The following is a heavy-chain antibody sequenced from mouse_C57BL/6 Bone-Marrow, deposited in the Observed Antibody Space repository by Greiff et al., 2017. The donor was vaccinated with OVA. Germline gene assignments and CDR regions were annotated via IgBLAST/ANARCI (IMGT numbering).Heavy chain of an antibody. CDR1: GFTFSSYA. CDR3: ARGSSITTVVATWYFDV. J-gene: IGHJ1*03. CDR2: ISDGGSYT. V-gene: IGHV5-4*03. Sequence: EVKVEESGGGLVKPGGSLKLSCAASGFTFSSYAMSWVRQTPEKRLEWVATISDGGSYTYYPDNVKGRFTISRDNAKNNLYLQMSHLKSEDTAMYYCARGSSITTVVATWYFDVWGTGTTVTVSS. D-gene: IGHD1-1*01.